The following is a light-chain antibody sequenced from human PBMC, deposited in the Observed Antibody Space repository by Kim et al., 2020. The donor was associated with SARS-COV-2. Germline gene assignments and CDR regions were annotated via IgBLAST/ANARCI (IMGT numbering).Light chain of an antibody. V-gene: IGKV3-20*01. CDR2: GAS. J-gene: IGKJ1*01. Sequence: EIVLTQSPGTLSLSPGERATLSCRASQSVSSNSLVWFQQKPGQAPRPLIYGASSRATGIPDRFSGSGSGTDFTLTISRLEPEDFAVYYCQQYGTSPWTFGQGTKVDIK. CDR3: QQYGTSPWT. CDR1: QSVSSNS.